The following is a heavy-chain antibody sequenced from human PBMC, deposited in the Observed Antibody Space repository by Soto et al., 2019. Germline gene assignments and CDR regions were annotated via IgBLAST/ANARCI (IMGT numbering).Heavy chain of an antibody. D-gene: IGHD2-21*01. CDR2: INIGNGNT. CDR3: AREPLCGGKCYDNYFDP. J-gene: IGHJ5*02. CDR1: GYRFIYYP. V-gene: IGHV1-3*04. Sequence: QVQLVQSGAEVKRPGASVKISSKASGYRFIYYPIHWVRQAPGQGLEWMGWINIGNGNTQYSQNFQGRVTITSDTSAITVDMELSSLKSEDTAVYYCAREPLCGGKCYDNYFDPWGQGTLVIVSS.